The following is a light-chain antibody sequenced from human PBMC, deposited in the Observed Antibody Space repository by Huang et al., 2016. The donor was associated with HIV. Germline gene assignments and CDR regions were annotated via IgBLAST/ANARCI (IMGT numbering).Light chain of an antibody. CDR3: QQYNNWPIT. CDR1: QSVSSD. CDR2: GAD. Sequence: EIVMTQSPATLSVSPGEREILSCRASQSVSSDLAWYQQKPGQAPRLLIYGADTRATGIPASFSDRGSEREFTLTISSLQSEDFAVYYCQQYNNWPITFGQGTRLEIK. V-gene: IGKV3-15*01. J-gene: IGKJ5*01.